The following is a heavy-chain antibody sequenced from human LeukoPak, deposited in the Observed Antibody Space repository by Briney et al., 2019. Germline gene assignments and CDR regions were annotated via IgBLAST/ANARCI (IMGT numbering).Heavy chain of an antibody. D-gene: IGHD5-12*01. Sequence: SETLSLTCTVSGGSISSYYWSWIRQPLGKGLEWIGYIYYSGSTNYNPSLKSRVTISVDTSKNQFSLKLSSVTAADTAVYYCARDSGHAFDIWGQGTMVTVSS. J-gene: IGHJ3*02. CDR2: IYYSGST. V-gene: IGHV4-59*01. CDR3: ARDSGHAFDI. CDR1: GGSISSYY.